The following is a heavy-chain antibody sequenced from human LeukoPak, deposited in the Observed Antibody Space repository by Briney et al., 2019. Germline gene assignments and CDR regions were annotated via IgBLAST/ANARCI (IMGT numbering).Heavy chain of an antibody. CDR3: ARGNSGWSVDY. Sequence: GGSLRLSCAASGFTFSNYPMEWVRQASGKGLEWEAFIRYDGSTKYYADSVKGRFTISRDNSKNTLYLEMTSLRVEDTAMYYCARGNSGWSVDYWGQGTLVTVSS. D-gene: IGHD6-13*01. J-gene: IGHJ4*02. CDR1: GFTFSNYP. CDR2: IRYDGSTK. V-gene: IGHV3-30*02.